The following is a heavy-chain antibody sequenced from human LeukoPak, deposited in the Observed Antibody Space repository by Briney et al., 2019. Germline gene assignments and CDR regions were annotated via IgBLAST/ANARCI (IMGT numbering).Heavy chain of an antibody. D-gene: IGHD6-19*01. Sequence: ASVKVSCKASGYTFATYGFCWVRQAPGHGLEWMGWISANTGKTDYAQKFQGRVTMTTDTSTSTAYMELRSLRSDDTAVYYCARRGLEIPVADYWGQGTLVTVSS. CDR3: ARRGLEIPVADY. CDR1: GYTFATYG. V-gene: IGHV1-18*01. J-gene: IGHJ4*02. CDR2: ISANTGKT.